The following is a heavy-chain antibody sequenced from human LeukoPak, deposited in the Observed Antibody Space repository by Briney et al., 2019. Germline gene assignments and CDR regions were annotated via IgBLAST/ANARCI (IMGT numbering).Heavy chain of an antibody. Sequence: SETLSPTCTVSGGSISSYYWSWIRQPPGKGLEWIGYIYYSGSTNYNPSLKSRVTISVDTSKNQFSLKLSSVTAADTAVYYCATLLGWSSGWYFGYWGQGTLVTVSS. D-gene: IGHD6-19*01. CDR3: ATLLGWSSGWYFGY. CDR1: GGSISSYY. CDR2: IYYSGST. V-gene: IGHV4-59*01. J-gene: IGHJ4*02.